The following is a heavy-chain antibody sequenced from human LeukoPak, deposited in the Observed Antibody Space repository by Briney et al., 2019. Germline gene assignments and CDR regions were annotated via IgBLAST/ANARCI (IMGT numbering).Heavy chain of an antibody. D-gene: IGHD3-10*01. Sequence: PSETLSLTCAVYGGSFSGYYWSWIRQPPGKGLEWIGEINHSGSTSYNPSLKSRVTISVDTSKNQFSLKLSSVTTADTAVYYCATYYYGSGNYWGQGTLVTVSS. CDR3: ATYYYGSGNY. J-gene: IGHJ4*02. CDR2: INHSGST. CDR1: GGSFSGYY. V-gene: IGHV4-34*01.